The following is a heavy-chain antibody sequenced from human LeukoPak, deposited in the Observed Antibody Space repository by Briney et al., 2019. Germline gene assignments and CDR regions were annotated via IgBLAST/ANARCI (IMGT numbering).Heavy chain of an antibody. V-gene: IGHV4-34*01. Sequence: SETLSLTCAVYGGSFSGYYWSWIRQPPGKGLEWIGEINHSGSTNYNPSLKSRVTISVDTSKNQFSLKLSSVTAADTAVYYCARRARQWLVPYYFDYWGQGTLVTVSS. CDR2: INHSGST. CDR1: GGSFSGYY. J-gene: IGHJ4*02. D-gene: IGHD6-19*01. CDR3: ARRARQWLVPYYFDY.